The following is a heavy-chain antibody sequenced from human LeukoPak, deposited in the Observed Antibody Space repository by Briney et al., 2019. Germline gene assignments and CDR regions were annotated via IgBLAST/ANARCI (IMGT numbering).Heavy chain of an antibody. Sequence: SGTLSLTCAVSGGSISSSNWWSWVRQPPGKGLEWIGEIYHSGSTNYNPSLKSRVTISVDKSKNQFSLKLSSVTAADTAVSDAARRVRGYRYGDGLSRNCFDPWGKGTMVTVSS. J-gene: IGHJ5*02. CDR3: ARRVRGYRYGDGLSRNCFDP. CDR2: IYHSGST. D-gene: IGHD5-18*01. CDR1: GGSISSSNW. V-gene: IGHV4-4*02.